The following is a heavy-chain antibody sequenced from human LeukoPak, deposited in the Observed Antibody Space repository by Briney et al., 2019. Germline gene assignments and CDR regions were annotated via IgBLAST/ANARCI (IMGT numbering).Heavy chain of an antibody. CDR1: GFTFSSYA. Sequence: GGSLRLSCAASGFTFSSYAMHWVRQAPGKGLEWVAVISYDGSNKYYADSVKGRFTISRDNSKNTLYLQMNSLRAEDTAVYYCARDGIAAARTLDYWGQGTLATVSS. J-gene: IGHJ4*02. V-gene: IGHV3-30-3*01. D-gene: IGHD6-13*01. CDR3: ARDGIAAARTLDY. CDR2: ISYDGSNK.